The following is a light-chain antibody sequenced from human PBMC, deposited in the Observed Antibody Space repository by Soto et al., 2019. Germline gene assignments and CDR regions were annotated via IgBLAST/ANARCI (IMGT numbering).Light chain of an antibody. J-gene: IGKJ1*01. CDR1: QTVFSNY. CDR2: GAS. Sequence: EIVVTQSPCTVSLSTGERATLSFRATQTVFSNYIGWYQQKPGQAPRRLIFGASIRATGIPDRFSGSGSGTDFTLTISGLEPEDFAVYYCQQYGRSPSTFGQGTKVDIK. V-gene: IGKV3-20*01. CDR3: QQYGRSPST.